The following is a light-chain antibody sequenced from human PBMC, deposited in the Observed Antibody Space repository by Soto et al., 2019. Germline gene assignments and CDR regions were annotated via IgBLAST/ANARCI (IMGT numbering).Light chain of an antibody. CDR3: SSYAGSMNLI. CDR1: SSDVGGHNH. Sequence: QSALTQPPCASGSHGQSVTISCTGSSSDVGGHNHVSWYQQHPGKAPKLMIYEVSKRPSGVPDRFSGSKSVNTASLTVSGLQAEDEADYYCSSYAGSMNLIFGGGTKLTDL. J-gene: IGLJ2*01. CDR2: EVS. V-gene: IGLV2-8*01.